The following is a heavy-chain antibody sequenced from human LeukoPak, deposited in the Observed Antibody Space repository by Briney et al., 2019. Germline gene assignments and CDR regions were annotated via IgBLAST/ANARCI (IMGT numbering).Heavy chain of an antibody. D-gene: IGHD2-2*01. J-gene: IGHJ4*02. Sequence: GGSLRLSCAASGFTFSDYYMSWIRQAPGKGLEWVSYISSSGSTIYYADSVKGRFTISRDNAKNSLYLQMNSLRAEDTAVYYCSRYCSSTSCLFDYWGQGTLVTVSS. CDR3: SRYCSSTSCLFDY. CDR2: ISSSGSTI. CDR1: GFTFSDYY. V-gene: IGHV3-11*01.